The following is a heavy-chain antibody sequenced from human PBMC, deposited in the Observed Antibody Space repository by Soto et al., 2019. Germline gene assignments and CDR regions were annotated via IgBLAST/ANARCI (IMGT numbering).Heavy chain of an antibody. J-gene: IGHJ6*02. CDR3: ARDRITIFGVVNPSMDV. Sequence: GASVKVSCKASGYTFTSYYMHWVRQAPGQGLEWMGIINPSGGSTSYAQKFQGRVTMTRDTSTSTVYMELSSLRPEDTAVYYCARDRITIFGVVNPSMDVWGQGTTVTVSS. CDR1: GYTFTSYY. D-gene: IGHD3-3*01. CDR2: INPSGGST. V-gene: IGHV1-46*01.